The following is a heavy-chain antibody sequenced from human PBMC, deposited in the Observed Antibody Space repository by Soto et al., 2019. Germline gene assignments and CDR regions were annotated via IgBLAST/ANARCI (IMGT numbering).Heavy chain of an antibody. D-gene: IGHD3-10*01. J-gene: IGHJ6*02. CDR3: ARDLQDRRGYYYGMDV. CDR1: GGSISSGGYY. V-gene: IGHV4-31*03. Sequence: QVQLQESGPGLVKPSQTLSLTCTVSGGSISSGGYYWSWIRQHPGKGLEWIGYIYYSGSTYYNPALKSRVTISVDTSKNQFSLKLSSVTAADTAVYYCARDLQDRRGYYYGMDVWGQGTTVTVSS. CDR2: IYYSGST.